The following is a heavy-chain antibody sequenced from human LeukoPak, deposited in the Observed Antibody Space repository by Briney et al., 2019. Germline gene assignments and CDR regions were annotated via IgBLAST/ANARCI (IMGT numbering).Heavy chain of an antibody. V-gene: IGHV3-64*01. CDR3: ARASYYDFWSGYYNGGYYYYMDV. D-gene: IGHD3-3*01. J-gene: IGHJ6*03. CDR1: GFTFSSYA. CDR2: ISSNGGST. Sequence: PGGSLRLSCAASGFTFSSYAMHWVRQAPGKGLEHVSAISSNGGSTYYANSVKGRFTISRDNSKNTLYLQMGSLRAEDMAVYYCARASYYDFWSGYYNGGYYYYMDVWGKGTTVTVSS.